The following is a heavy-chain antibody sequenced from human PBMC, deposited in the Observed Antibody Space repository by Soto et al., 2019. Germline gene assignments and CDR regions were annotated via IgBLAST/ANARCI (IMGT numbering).Heavy chain of an antibody. D-gene: IGHD2-15*01. CDR1: GFTFSSYS. CDR3: ARDWRYCSGGSCSYFDY. Sequence: PGGSLRLSCAASGFTFSSYSMNWVRQAPGKGLEWVSSISSSSSCIYYADSVKGRFTISRDNAKNSLYLQMNSLRAEDTAVYYCARDWRYCSGGSCSYFDYWGQGTLVTVSS. J-gene: IGHJ4*02. CDR2: ISSSSSCI. V-gene: IGHV3-21*01.